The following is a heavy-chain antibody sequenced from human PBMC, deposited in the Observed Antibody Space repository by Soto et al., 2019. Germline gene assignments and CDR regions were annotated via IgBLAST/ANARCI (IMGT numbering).Heavy chain of an antibody. CDR2: ISSSGSTI. D-gene: IGHD2-15*01. J-gene: IGHJ6*02. CDR3: ASNRGVDYYYYGMDV. V-gene: IGHV3-48*02. CDR1: GFTFSSYS. Sequence: GGSLRLSCAASGFTFSSYSMNWVRQAPGKGLEWVSYISSSGSTIYYADSVKGRFTISRDNAKNSLYLQMNSLRDEDTAVYYCASNRGVDYYYYGMDVWGQGTTVTVSS.